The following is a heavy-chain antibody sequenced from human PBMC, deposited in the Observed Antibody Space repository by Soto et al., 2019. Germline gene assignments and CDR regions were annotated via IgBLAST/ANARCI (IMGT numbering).Heavy chain of an antibody. D-gene: IGHD6-19*01. V-gene: IGHV3-30*18. CDR3: AKGGLQWMVRSDFNY. Sequence: VQLVAAGGGVVQPGRSLRLSCEASGFTFSDYAMHWVRQAPSKGLEWVAVVSHDGRNTHYADSVKGRFTISRDSSKNTVSLEMTNLRAKDTAVYYCAKGGLQWMVRSDFNYWGQGAMVTVSS. CDR1: GFTFSDYA. CDR2: VSHDGRNT. J-gene: IGHJ4*02.